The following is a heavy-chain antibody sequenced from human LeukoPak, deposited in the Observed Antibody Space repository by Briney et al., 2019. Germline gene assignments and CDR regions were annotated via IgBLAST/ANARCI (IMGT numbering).Heavy chain of an antibody. D-gene: IGHD3-22*01. CDR3: AKDYYYDSSGYYLFDY. V-gene: IGHV4-59*01. J-gene: IGHJ4*02. CDR2: ISYSGRT. CDR1: GGSISSDY. Sequence: SETLSLTCTVSGGSISSDYWSWIRQPPGKGLGWIAYISYSGRTNYNPSLKSRVTILIDTSKNQFSLKLSSVTAADTAVYYCAKDYYYDSSGYYLFDYWGQGTLVTVSS.